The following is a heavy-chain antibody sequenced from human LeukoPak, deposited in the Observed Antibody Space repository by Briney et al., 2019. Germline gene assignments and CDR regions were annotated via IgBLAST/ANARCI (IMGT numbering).Heavy chain of an antibody. V-gene: IGHV4-4*07. Sequence: SETLSLTCTVSGGSISSYYWSWIRQPAGKGLEWIGRIYTSGSTNYNPSLKSRVTMSVDTSKNQFSLKLSSVTAADTAVYYCARESGSVPGSSWYIIDYWGQGTLVTVSS. J-gene: IGHJ4*02. CDR2: IYTSGST. CDR3: ARESGSVPGSSWYIIDY. CDR1: GGSISSYY. D-gene: IGHD6-13*01.